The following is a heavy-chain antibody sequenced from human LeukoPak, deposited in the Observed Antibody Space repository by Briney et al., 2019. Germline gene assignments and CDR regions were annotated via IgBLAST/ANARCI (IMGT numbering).Heavy chain of an antibody. D-gene: IGHD3-22*01. J-gene: IGHJ4*02. V-gene: IGHV3-23*01. CDR2: ISGSGAST. CDR3: AKPPYDSSGYYYYFDY. Sequence: GGSLRLSCLTSGFTLSTNAMSWVRQAPGKGLEWISGISGSGASTYYADSVKGRFTISRDDSRNTLYLQMNSLRAEDTAVYYCAKPPYDSSGYYYYFDYWGQGTLVTVSS. CDR1: GFTLSTNA.